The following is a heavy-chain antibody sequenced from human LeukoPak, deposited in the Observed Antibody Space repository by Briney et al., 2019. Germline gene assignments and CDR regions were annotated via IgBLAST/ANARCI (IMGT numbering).Heavy chain of an antibody. D-gene: IGHD4-17*01. J-gene: IGHJ5*02. Sequence: SQTLSLTCTVSGRYISSSFWTWIREAPGKGLEDIGFNYDGGRGNYKPSLRSRVDISLDTSNKRYSLRLTSVTAADTGVYYCARLWRPHDYDNWFDHWGQGILVTVSS. CDR3: ARLWRPHDYDNWFDH. CDR1: GRYISSSF. CDR2: NYDGGRG. V-gene: IGHV4-59*13.